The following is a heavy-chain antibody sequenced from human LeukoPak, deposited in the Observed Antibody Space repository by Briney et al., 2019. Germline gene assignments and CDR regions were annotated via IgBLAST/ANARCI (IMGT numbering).Heavy chain of an antibody. V-gene: IGHV4-59*01. J-gene: IGHJ4*02. CDR3: ARTIVGAIGDFDY. D-gene: IGHD1-26*01. CDR1: GGSISSYY. Sequence: SETLSLTCTVSGGSISSYYWSWIRQPPGKGLEWIGYIYYSGSTNYNPSLKSRVTISVDTSKNQFSLKLSSVTAADTAVYYCARTIVGAIGDFDYWGQGTLVTVSS. CDR2: IYYSGST.